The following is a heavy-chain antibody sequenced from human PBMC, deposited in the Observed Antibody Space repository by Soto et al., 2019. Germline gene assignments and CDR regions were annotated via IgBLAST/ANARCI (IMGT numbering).Heavy chain of an antibody. V-gene: IGHV4-4*07. CDR2: IYTSGST. Sequence: SETLSLTCTVSGGSISSYYWSWIRQPAGKGLEWIGRIYTSGSTNYNPSLKSRVTMSVDTSKNQFSLKLSSVTAADTAVYYCARDSGYCSGGSCYPIFDYWGQGLLVTVSS. CDR3: ARDSGYCSGGSCYPIFDY. J-gene: IGHJ4*02. D-gene: IGHD2-15*01. CDR1: GGSISSYY.